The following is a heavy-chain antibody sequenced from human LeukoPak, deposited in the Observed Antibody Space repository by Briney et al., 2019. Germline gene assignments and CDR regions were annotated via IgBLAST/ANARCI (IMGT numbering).Heavy chain of an antibody. J-gene: IGHJ5*02. CDR2: LGGGGIDT. CDR1: GFTFSNYA. V-gene: IGHV3-23*01. Sequence: GGSLRLSCAASGFTFSNYAMSWVRQAPGKGLEWVSTLGGGGIDTYYADSVKGRFTISRDNSKNTLYLQMNSLRAEDTAVYYCARAGGRYFDWLSPWGQGTLVTVSS. D-gene: IGHD3-9*01. CDR3: ARAGGRYFDWLSP.